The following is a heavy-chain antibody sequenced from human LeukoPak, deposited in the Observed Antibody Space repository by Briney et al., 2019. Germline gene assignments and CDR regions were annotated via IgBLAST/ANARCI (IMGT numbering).Heavy chain of an antibody. CDR1: GYTFTGYS. J-gene: IGHJ6*03. V-gene: IGHV1-2*02. CDR3: ARVEDCSSTSCQYYYYMDV. Sequence: ASVKVSCKASGYTFTGYSMHWVRQAPGQGLEWLGWINPKSGGTNYAQKFQGRVTMTRDTSISTAYMELSRLRSDDTAVYYRARVEDCSSTSCQYYYYMDVWGKGTPVTVSS. CDR2: INPKSGGT. D-gene: IGHD2-2*01.